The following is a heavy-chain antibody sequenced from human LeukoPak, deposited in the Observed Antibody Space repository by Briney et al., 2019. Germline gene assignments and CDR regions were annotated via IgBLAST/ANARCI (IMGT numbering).Heavy chain of an antibody. Sequence: PGGSLRLSCAASGFTFSSYEMNWVRQAPGKGLEWVSYISSSGSTIYYADSVKGRFTISRDNAKNSLYLQMNSLRAEDTAVYYCASLSIRRALRRREDNWFDPWGQGTLVTVSS. D-gene: IGHD2/OR15-2a*01. CDR3: ASLSIRRALRRREDNWFDP. CDR2: ISSSGSTI. V-gene: IGHV3-48*03. CDR1: GFTFSSYE. J-gene: IGHJ5*02.